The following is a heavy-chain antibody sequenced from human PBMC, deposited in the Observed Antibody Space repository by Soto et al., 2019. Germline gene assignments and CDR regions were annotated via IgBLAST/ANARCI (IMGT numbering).Heavy chain of an antibody. V-gene: IGHV3-23*01. Sequence: EVQLWESGGGLVQPGGSLRLSCTASGFTLSSYVMGWVRQAPGKGLQWVSGISADGTYYADSVKGRFTISRDNSKNTLYLQMNSLRAEDTAVYYCAKRVRYCSGGSCYEWFDPWGQGTLVTVSS. D-gene: IGHD2-15*01. CDR3: AKRVRYCSGGSCYEWFDP. J-gene: IGHJ5*02. CDR1: GFTLSSYV. CDR2: ISADGT.